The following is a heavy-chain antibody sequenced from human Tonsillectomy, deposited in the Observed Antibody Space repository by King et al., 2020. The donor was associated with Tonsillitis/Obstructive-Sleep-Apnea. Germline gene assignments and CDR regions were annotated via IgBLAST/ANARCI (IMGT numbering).Heavy chain of an antibody. V-gene: IGHV3-30*02. J-gene: IGHJ5*02. CDR1: GFMFTSHG. Sequence: VQLVESGGGVVQPGGSLRLSCVASGFMFTSHGFHWVRQAPGKGLEWLAFSWFDGSKEHYADSVKGRFLISRDNSKNTVYLQMNTLRAEDTAVHFFVRAYYSNYLLYFLDRWGQGTLVTVSS. CDR2: SWFDGSKE. CDR3: VRAYYSNYLLYFLDR. D-gene: IGHD4-11*01.